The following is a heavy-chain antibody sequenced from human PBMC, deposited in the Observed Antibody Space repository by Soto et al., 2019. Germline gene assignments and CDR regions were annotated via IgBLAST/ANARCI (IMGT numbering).Heavy chain of an antibody. D-gene: IGHD3-9*01. Sequence: GGSLRLSCAASAFTFSNYAMAWVRQAPGKGLEWVSSIGNYGGDISYADSVKGRFTISRDNSKNTLYLQMDSLRAEDTAVYYCAKDQVLRYFDWLSGPFDYWGQGTLVTSPQ. CDR1: AFTFSNYA. CDR3: AKDQVLRYFDWLSGPFDY. CDR2: IGNYGGDI. J-gene: IGHJ4*02. V-gene: IGHV3-23*01.